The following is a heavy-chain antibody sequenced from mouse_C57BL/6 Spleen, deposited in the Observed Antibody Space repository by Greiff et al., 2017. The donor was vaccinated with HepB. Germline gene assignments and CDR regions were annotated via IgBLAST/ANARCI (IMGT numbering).Heavy chain of an antibody. CDR1: GYTFTSYW. Sequence: VQLKESGAELAKPGASVKLSCKASGYTFTSYWMHWVKQRPGQGLEWIGYINPSSGYTKYNQKFKDKATLTADKSSSTAYMQLSSLTYEDSAVYYCARRGYYYGSSYDYYAMDYWGQGTSVTVSS. J-gene: IGHJ4*01. V-gene: IGHV1-7*01. D-gene: IGHD1-1*01. CDR2: INPSSGYT. CDR3: ARRGYYYGSSYDYYAMDY.